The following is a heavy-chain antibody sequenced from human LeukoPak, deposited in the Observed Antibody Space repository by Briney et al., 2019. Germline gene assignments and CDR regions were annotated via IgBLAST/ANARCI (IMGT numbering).Heavy chain of an antibody. CDR3: ARHYGDYIEPFDY. D-gene: IGHD4-17*01. CDR1: GGSISSSSYY. V-gene: IGHV4-39*01. Sequence: SETLSLTCTVSGGSISSSSYYWGWIRQPPGKGLEWIGSIYYSGSTYYNPSLKSRVTISVDTSKNQFSLKLSSVTAADTAVYYCARHYGDYIEPFDYWGQGTLVTVSS. J-gene: IGHJ4*02. CDR2: IYYSGST.